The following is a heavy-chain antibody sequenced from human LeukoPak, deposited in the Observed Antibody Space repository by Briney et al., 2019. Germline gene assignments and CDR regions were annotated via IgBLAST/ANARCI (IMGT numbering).Heavy chain of an antibody. Sequence: PGGSLRLSCAASGLTFSSYAMNWVRQAPGKGLEWVSTISYSGGSTYYVDSVKGRFTISRDNSKNTLYLQMNSLRAEDTAVYYCAKEAAIVVVVAATPERGYYFDYWGQGTLVTVSS. CDR1: GLTFSSYA. J-gene: IGHJ4*02. V-gene: IGHV3-23*01. CDR3: AKEAAIVVVVAATPERGYYFDY. D-gene: IGHD2-15*01. CDR2: ISYSGGST.